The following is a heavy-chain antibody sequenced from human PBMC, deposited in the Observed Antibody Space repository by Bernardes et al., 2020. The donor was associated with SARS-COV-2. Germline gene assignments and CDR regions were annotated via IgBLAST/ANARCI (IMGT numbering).Heavy chain of an antibody. CDR3: ARDASFRDDY. CDR1: GYSLTNYV. J-gene: IGHJ4*02. V-gene: IGHV1-18*04. Sequence: ASVKVSCKSSGYSLTNYVINWVRQAPGQGLEWMAWIGVYNGITNYAGKFQGRVTMTTDTSTSTAYLELGSLTSDDTAVYYCARDASFRDDYWGQGTLVSVSS. CDR2: IGVYNGIT. D-gene: IGHD1-26*01.